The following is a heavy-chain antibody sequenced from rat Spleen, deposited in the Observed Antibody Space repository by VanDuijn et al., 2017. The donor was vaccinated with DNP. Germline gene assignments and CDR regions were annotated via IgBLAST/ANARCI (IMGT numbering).Heavy chain of an antibody. CDR3: ARDLIFRDTTSAMDA. CDR2: VWTTGVT. CDR1: GYSITSGYR. J-gene: IGHJ4*01. V-gene: IGHV2-41*01. Sequence: VQLQESGPGLVKPSQSLSLTCSVTGYSITSGYRWSWIRKFPGKGLEWMGIVWTTGVTRYNSALKSRLSISKDTSKSQVFLKMNSLQTEDTATYYCARDLIFRDTTSAMDAWGQGTSVTVSS. D-gene: IGHD4-3*01.